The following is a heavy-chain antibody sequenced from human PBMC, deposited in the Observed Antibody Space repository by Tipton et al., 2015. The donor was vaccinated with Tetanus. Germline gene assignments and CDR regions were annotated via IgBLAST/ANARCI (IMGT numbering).Heavy chain of an antibody. CDR1: GASLRSGDYN. CDR3: TRANHEFPKKGPFDS. CDR2: ISDSGLS. D-gene: IGHD3-10*01. V-gene: IGHV4-61*08. Sequence: TLSLTCSVSGASLRSGDYNWSWIRQPPGKGLEWLAYISDSGLSNSNYFLKSRITISRDTSRNQFSLKLTSVTAADTAVYYCTRANHEFPKKGPFDSRGQGTLVFVS. J-gene: IGHJ4*02.